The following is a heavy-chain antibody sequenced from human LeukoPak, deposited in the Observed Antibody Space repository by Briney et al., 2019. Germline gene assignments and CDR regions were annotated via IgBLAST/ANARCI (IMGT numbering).Heavy chain of an antibody. CDR2: MNPNSGNT. J-gene: IGHJ6*02. CDR1: GYTFTSYD. CDR3: AREAAAGTNYYGMDV. Sequence: ASVKVSCKASGYTFTSYDINWVRQAPGQGLEWMGWMNPNSGNTGYAQKFQGRVTMTRNTSISTAYMELSSLRSEDTAVYYCAREAAAGTNYYGMDVWGQGTTVTVSS. D-gene: IGHD6-13*01. V-gene: IGHV1-8*01.